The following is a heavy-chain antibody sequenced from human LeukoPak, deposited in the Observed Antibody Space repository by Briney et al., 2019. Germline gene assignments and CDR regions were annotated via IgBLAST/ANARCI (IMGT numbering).Heavy chain of an antibody. D-gene: IGHD1-26*01. CDR1: GGSISSYY. Sequence: SETLSLTCTVSGGSISSYYWSWIRQPPGKGLEWTGYIYYSGSTNYNPSLKSRVTISVDTSKNQFSLKLSSVTAADTAVYYCARDHVGAKGYYGMDVWGQGTTVTVSS. CDR3: ARDHVGAKGYYGMDV. CDR2: IYYSGST. J-gene: IGHJ6*02. V-gene: IGHV4-59*01.